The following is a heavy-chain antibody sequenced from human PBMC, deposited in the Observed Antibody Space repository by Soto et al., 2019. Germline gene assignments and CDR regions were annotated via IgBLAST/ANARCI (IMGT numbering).Heavy chain of an antibody. CDR1: GGTFSSYA. CDR3: ALSRQLEPYYYYGMDV. V-gene: IGHV1-69*01. D-gene: IGHD6-6*01. J-gene: IGHJ6*02. Sequence: QVQLVQSGAEVKKPGSSVKVSCKASGGTFSSYAISWVRQAPGQGLEWLGGIIPILGTANYAQRLQCRVTITADESTSTAYMELSRLRYEDTAVYYCALSRQLEPYYYYGMDVWGQGTTVTVSS. CDR2: IIPILGTA.